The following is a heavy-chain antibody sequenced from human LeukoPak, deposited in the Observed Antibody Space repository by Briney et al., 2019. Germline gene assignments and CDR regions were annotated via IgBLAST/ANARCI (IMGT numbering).Heavy chain of an antibody. V-gene: IGHV1-2*02. CDR1: GYTFTGYY. CDR2: INPNSGGT. D-gene: IGHD6-19*01. CDR3: ARDLRSGWYEVYYYYYYMDV. Sequence: ASVKVSCKASGYTFTGYYMHWVRQAPGQGLEWMGWINPNSGGTNYAQKFQGRVTMTRDTSISTAYMELSRLRSDDTAVCYCARDLRSGWYEVYYYYYYMDVWGKGATVTVSS. J-gene: IGHJ6*03.